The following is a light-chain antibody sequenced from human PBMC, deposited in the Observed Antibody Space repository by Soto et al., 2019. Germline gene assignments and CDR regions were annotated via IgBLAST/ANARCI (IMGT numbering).Light chain of an antibody. Sequence: DILMTQSPDSLAVSLGERATINCKSSQSVLYSSNNKNYLAWYQQKPGQPPKLLIYWASTRESGVPDRFSGSGSGTDSTLTISSLQAEDVAVYYCQQYYSTLRTFGQGTKVDIK. CDR1: QSVLYSSNNKNY. CDR2: WAS. V-gene: IGKV4-1*01. CDR3: QQYYSTLRT. J-gene: IGKJ1*01.